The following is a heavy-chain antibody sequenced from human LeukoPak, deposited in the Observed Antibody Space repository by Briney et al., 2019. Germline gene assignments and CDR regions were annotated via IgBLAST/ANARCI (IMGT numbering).Heavy chain of an antibody. V-gene: IGHV1-46*01. CDR2: INPSGGST. J-gene: IGHJ6*03. CDR3: ARDLRAYYDFWSGYFHGVYMDV. CDR1: GYTFTGYY. Sequence: GASVKVSCKASGYTFTGYYMHWVRQAPGQGLEWMGIINPSGGSTSYAQKFQGRVTMTRDTSTSTVYMELSSPRSEDTAVYYCARDLRAYYDFWSGYFHGVYMDVWGKGTTVTVSS. D-gene: IGHD3-3*01.